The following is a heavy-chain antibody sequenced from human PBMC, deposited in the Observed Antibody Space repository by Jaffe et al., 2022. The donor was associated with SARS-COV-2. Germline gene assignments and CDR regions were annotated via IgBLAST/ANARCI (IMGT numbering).Heavy chain of an antibody. Sequence: EVQLVESGGGLIQPGGSLRLSCAASGFTVSSNYMSWVRQAPGKGLEWVSVIDSGGSTDYADSVKGRFTISRDNSKNTLYLQMNSLRAEDTAVYYCASGCTVTTCDLEYYYALDVWGQGTTVTVSS. CDR2: IDSGGST. J-gene: IGHJ6*02. CDR3: ASGCTVTTCDLEYYYALDV. D-gene: IGHD4-17*01. V-gene: IGHV3-53*01. CDR1: GFTVSSNY.